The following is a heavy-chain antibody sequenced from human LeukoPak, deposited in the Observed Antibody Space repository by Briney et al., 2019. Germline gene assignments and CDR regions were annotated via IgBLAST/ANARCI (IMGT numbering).Heavy chain of an antibody. CDR1: GYTFTSYD. V-gene: IGHV1-46*01. D-gene: IGHD6-19*01. CDR3: ARAVVAGTHDAFDI. CDR2: INPSGGST. J-gene: IGHJ3*02. Sequence: ASVKVSCKASGYTFTSYDINWVRQATGQGLEWMGIINPSGGSTSYAQKFQGRVTMTRDMSTSTVYMELSSLRSEDTAVYYCARAVVAGTHDAFDIWGQGTMVTVSS.